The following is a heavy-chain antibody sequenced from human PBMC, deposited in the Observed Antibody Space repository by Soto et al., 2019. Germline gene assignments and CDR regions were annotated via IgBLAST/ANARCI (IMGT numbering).Heavy chain of an antibody. CDR1: GGSISSYY. CDR2: IYYSGST. D-gene: IGHD4-17*01. CDR3: ARDVDHGDYFAIDI. J-gene: IGHJ3*02. V-gene: IGHV4-59*01. Sequence: PSETLSLTCTVSGGSISSYYWSWIRQPPGKGLEWIGYIYYSGSTNYNPSLKSRVTISVDTSKNQFSLKLSSVTAADTAVYYCARDVDHGDYFAIDIWGQATMVTVSS.